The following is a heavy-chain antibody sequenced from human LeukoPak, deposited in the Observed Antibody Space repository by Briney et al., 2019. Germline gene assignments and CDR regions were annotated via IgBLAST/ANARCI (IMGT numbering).Heavy chain of an antibody. D-gene: IGHD4-17*01. V-gene: IGHV4-31*11. Sequence: SETLSLTCAVSGGSISSGGYYWSWLRQHPGKGLEWIGYIYYSGSTYYNPSLKSRVTISVDTSKNQFSLKLSSVTAADTAVYYCARDRTVTTGYYYYGMDVWGQGTTVTVSS. CDR2: IYYSGST. J-gene: IGHJ6*02. CDR1: GGSISSGGYY. CDR3: ARDRTVTTGYYYYGMDV.